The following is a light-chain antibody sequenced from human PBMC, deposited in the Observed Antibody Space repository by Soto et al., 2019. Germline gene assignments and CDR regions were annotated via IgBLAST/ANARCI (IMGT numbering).Light chain of an antibody. CDR1: QSVSNTY. J-gene: IGKJ1*01. CDR3: QQYGSSGT. Sequence: EIVLTQSPGTLSLSPGERATLSCRASQSVSNTYLAWYQQKPGQAPRLLIYCASNRATGIPDRFSGSGSGTDFTLTISRLEPEDVAVYYCQQYGSSGTFGQGTKVDIK. V-gene: IGKV3-20*01. CDR2: CAS.